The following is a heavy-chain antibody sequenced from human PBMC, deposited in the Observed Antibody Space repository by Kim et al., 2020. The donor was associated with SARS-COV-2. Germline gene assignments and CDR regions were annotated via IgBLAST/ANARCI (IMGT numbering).Heavy chain of an antibody. Sequence: NGNTKDSQKFQGRVTITRDTSASTAYMELSSLRSEDTAVYYCASSEGDYWGQGTLVTVSS. D-gene: IGHD3-10*01. CDR3: ASSEGDY. J-gene: IGHJ4*02. CDR2: NGNT. V-gene: IGHV1-3*01.